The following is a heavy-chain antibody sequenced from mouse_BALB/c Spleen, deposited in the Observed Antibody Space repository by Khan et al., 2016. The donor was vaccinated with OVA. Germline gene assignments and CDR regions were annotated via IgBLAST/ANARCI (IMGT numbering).Heavy chain of an antibody. CDR2: IWSGGIT. V-gene: IGHV2-2*02. Sequence: VQLVESGPGLVQPSQSLSITCTVSGFSLTSYGVHWVRQSPGKGLEWLGVIWSGGITDYSAAFISRLSISKDNSKSQVFFKMNSLQANDTAIYYCARNYDYDEGLAYWGQGTLLTVSA. D-gene: IGHD2-4*01. CDR3: ARNYDYDEGLAY. CDR1: GFSLTSYG. J-gene: IGHJ3*01.